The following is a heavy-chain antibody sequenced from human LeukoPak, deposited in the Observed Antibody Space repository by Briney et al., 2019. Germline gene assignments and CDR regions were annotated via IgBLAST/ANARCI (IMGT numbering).Heavy chain of an antibody. CDR1: GGTFSSYA. V-gene: IGHV1-69*13. CDR2: IIPIFGTA. Sequence: SVRVSCKASGGTFSSYAISWVRQAPGQGLEWMGGIIPIFGTANYAQKFQGRVTITADESTSTAYMELSSLRSEDTAVYYCARERWTRAAADYHYYGLDVWGQGTTVTVSS. CDR3: ARERWTRAAADYHYYGLDV. D-gene: IGHD6-13*01. J-gene: IGHJ6*02.